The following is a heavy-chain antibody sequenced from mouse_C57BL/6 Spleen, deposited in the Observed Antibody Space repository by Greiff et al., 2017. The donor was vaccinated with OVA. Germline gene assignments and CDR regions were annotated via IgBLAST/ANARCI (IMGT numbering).Heavy chain of an antibody. Sequence: VKLQESGAELVRPGSSVKLSCKASGYTFTSYWMHWVKQRPIQGLEWIGNIDPSDSETHYNQKFKDKATLTVDKSSSTAYMQLSSLTSDDSAVYYCARYYDGYLYFDYWGQGTTLTVAS. CDR3: ARYYDGYLYFDY. V-gene: IGHV1-52*01. CDR1: GYTFTSYW. D-gene: IGHD2-3*01. CDR2: IDPSDSET. J-gene: IGHJ2*01.